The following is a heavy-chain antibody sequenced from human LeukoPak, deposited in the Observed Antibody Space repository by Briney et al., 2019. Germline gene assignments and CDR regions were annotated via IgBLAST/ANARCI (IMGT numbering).Heavy chain of an antibody. CDR1: GFTFSSYA. CDR3: AKGTYYYGSTESTGSWYFDL. CDR2: ISCDGSNK. Sequence: PGRSLRLSCAASGFTFSSYAMHWVRQAPGKGLEWVAVISCDGSNKYYADSVKGRFTISRDNSKNTLYLQMNSLRAEDTAVYYCAKGTYYYGSTESTGSWYFDLWGRGTLVTVSS. V-gene: IGHV3-30*18. J-gene: IGHJ2*01. D-gene: IGHD3-10*01.